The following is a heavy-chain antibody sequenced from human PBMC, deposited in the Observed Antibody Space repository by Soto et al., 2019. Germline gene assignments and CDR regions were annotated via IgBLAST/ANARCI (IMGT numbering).Heavy chain of an antibody. CDR3: AKDSWYFDL. J-gene: IGHJ4*02. D-gene: IGHD6-13*01. Sequence: GGSLRLSCEASGFIFTNFWMHWVRQVPGKGLVWVSRIDTSGSSTSYADSVKGRFTISRDNAKNTVSLQMNSLRAEDTGVYYCAKDSWYFDLWSQGSLVTVS. V-gene: IGHV3-74*01. CDR1: GFIFTNFW. CDR2: IDTSGSST.